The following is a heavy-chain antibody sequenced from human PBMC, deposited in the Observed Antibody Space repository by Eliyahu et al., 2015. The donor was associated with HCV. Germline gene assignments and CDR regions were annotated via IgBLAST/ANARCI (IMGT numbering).Heavy chain of an antibody. J-gene: IGHJ5*02. CDR1: GGSFSGYY. CDR2: INHXGST. CDR3: ARRAHPMVQGVIGWFDP. D-gene: IGHD3-10*01. Sequence: QVQLQQWGAGLLKPSETLSLTCAVYGGSFSGYYWSWIRQPPGKGLEWIGEINHXGSTNYNPSLKSRVTISVDTSKNQFSLKLSSVTAADTAVYYCARRAHPMVQGVIGWFDPWGQGTLVTVSS. V-gene: IGHV4-34*01.